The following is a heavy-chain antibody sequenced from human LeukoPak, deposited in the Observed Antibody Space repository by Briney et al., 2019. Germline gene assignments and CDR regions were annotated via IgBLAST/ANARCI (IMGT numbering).Heavy chain of an antibody. CDR1: GGSISSYY. D-gene: IGHD3-10*02. CDR3: ARHRRPTMFWDY. Sequence: SETLSLTCTVSGGSISSYYWSWIRQPPGKGLEWIGYIYTSGSTNYNPSLKSRVTISVDTSKNQFSLKLSSVTAADTAVYYCARHRRPTMFWDYWGQGTLVTVSS. V-gene: IGHV4-4*09. CDR2: IYTSGST. J-gene: IGHJ4*02.